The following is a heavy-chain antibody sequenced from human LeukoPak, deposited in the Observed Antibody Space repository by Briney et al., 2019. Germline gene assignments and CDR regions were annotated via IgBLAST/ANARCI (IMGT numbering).Heavy chain of an antibody. V-gene: IGHV4-59*01. CDR1: GGSISNFY. J-gene: IGHJ4*02. CDR2: VYYTGST. CDR3: ARGAMATTPFFDY. D-gene: IGHD5-24*01. Sequence: SETLSLTCTVSGGSISNFYWNWIRQPPGKGLEWIGYVYYTGSTNFNPSLKSRVTMSLDTSRNQFSLKLTSLTAADTAVYYCARGAMATTPFFDYWGQGTLVTVSS.